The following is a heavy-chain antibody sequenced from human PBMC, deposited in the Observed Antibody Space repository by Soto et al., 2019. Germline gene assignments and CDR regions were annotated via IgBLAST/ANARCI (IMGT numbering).Heavy chain of an antibody. CDR3: ARGHQLRFLEWLWSRHRDYYGMDV. Sequence: ASVKVSCKASGYTFTDYYIHWVRQAPGQGLEWMGIINPSGGSPSHAQKFQGRVTMTRDTSTSTAYMELSSLRSEDTAVYYCARGHQLRFLEWLWSRHRDYYGMDVWGQGTTVTVSS. CDR1: GYTFTDYY. J-gene: IGHJ6*02. D-gene: IGHD3-3*01. V-gene: IGHV1-46*01. CDR2: INPSGGSP.